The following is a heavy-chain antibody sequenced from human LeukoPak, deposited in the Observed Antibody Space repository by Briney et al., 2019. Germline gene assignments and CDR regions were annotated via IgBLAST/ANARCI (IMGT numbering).Heavy chain of an antibody. CDR3: ALSREAAGTVFDD. CDR1: GFTFSTYA. J-gene: IGHJ4*02. V-gene: IGHV3-74*01. CDR2: INSDGGST. D-gene: IGHD6-13*01. Sequence: GGSLRLSCAVSGFTFSTYAMNWVRQAPGKGLVWVSRINSDGGSTTYADSVKGRFTISRDNAKNTLYLQMNSLRAEDTAVYYCALSREAAGTVFDDWGQGTLVTVSS.